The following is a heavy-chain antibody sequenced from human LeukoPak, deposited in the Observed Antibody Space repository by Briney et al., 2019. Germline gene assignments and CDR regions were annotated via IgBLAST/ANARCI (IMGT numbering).Heavy chain of an antibody. CDR1: GGSFSGYY. D-gene: IGHD3-22*01. CDR3: ARGHLTRNSSGHDY. Sequence: PSETLSLTCAVYGGSFSGYYWSWIRQPPGKGPEWIGEINHSGSTNYNPSLKSRVTISVDTSKNQFSLKLSSVTAADTAVYYCARGHLTRNSSGHDYWGQGTLVTVSS. CDR2: INHSGST. V-gene: IGHV4-34*01. J-gene: IGHJ4*02.